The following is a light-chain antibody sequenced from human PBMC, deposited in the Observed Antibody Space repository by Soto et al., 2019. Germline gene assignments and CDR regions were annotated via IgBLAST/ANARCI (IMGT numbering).Light chain of an antibody. CDR2: EVS. J-gene: IGLJ3*02. CDR1: SSDVGGFNY. V-gene: IGLV2-14*01. CDR3: SSFTTSNTWV. Sequence: QSALPQPASVSGSPGQSITISCTGTSSDVGGFNYVSWYQQYPGEAPKLLIYEVSTRPSGVSSRFSGSKSGNTASLTISGLQADDEGDYYCSSFTTSNTWVFGGGTKRPS.